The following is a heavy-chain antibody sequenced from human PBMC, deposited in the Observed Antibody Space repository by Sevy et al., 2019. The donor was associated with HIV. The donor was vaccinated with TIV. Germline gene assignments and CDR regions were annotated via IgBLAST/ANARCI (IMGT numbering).Heavy chain of an antibody. D-gene: IGHD2-15*01. CDR1: GYTLTKLS. V-gene: IGHV1-24*01. CDR2: FDPQDGET. CDR3: ATVGLRYYSGASSYQGDWFDP. J-gene: IGHJ5*02. Sequence: ASVKVSCKVSGYTLTKLSIHWVRQAPGKGLEWMGDFDPQDGETIYAERFQGRLTMTVDTSTDTAYMELSSLTSEVTAVYYCATVGLRYYSGASSYQGDWFDPWGQRTLVTVSS.